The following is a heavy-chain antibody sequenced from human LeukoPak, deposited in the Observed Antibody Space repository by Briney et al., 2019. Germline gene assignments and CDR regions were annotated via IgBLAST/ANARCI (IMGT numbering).Heavy chain of an antibody. J-gene: IGHJ4*02. V-gene: IGHV1-58*02. D-gene: IGHD6-19*01. CDR3: AAVVRVAGKPGSSC. CDR2: IVVGSGNT. Sequence: SVKVSCKASGFTFTSSAKQWVRQARGQRLEWIRWIVVGSGNTNYAQKFQERVTITRDMSTSTAYMELSSLGSEDTAVYYCAAVVRVAGKPGSSCWGQGTLVTVSS. CDR1: GFTFTSSA.